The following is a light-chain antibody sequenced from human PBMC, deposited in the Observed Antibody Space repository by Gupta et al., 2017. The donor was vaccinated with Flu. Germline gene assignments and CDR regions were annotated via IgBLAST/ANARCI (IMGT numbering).Light chain of an antibody. Sequence: DIVLTQFPDTLSVSPGESATVSCRASQGITARYVAWYQQKPGQAPRLLLYDASNRATGIPDRFSGSGSGTDFTLTISRLDPEDFAVYYCQQYDSSPRTFGQGTKVEIK. J-gene: IGKJ1*01. CDR1: QGITARY. V-gene: IGKV3-20*01. CDR3: QQYDSSPRT. CDR2: DAS.